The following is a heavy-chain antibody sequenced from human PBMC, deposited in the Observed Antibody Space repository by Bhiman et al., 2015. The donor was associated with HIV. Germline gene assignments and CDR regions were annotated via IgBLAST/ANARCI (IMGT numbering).Heavy chain of an antibody. J-gene: IGHJ4*02. V-gene: IGHV3-48*03. D-gene: IGHD5-24*01. Sequence: VRLVESGGRVVQPGGSLRLSCAASGFTFSSYEMNWVRQAPGKGLEWVSYISSSGSTIYYADSVKGRFTISRDNAKKSLYLQMNSLRAEDTAVYYCAREEMYHFDYWGQGTLVTVSS. CDR3: AREEMYHFDY. CDR1: GFTFSSYE. CDR2: ISSSGSTI.